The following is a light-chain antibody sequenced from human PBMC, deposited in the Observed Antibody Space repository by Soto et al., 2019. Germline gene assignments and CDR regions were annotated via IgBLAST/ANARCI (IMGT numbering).Light chain of an antibody. V-gene: IGLV2-14*01. Sequence: QSALTQPASVSGSPGQSITISCTGTTSDVGTYDYVSWYQHQPGKAPKVMIYEVSNRPPGVPDRFSGSKSGTSASLAISGLQSEDESDYYCAAWDDTLKRYVFGTGTKVTVL. CDR2: EVS. CDR1: TSDVGTYDY. J-gene: IGLJ1*01. CDR3: AAWDDTLKRYV.